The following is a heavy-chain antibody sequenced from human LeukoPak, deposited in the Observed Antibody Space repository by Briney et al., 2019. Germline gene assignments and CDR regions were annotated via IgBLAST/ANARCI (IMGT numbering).Heavy chain of an antibody. CDR1: GYTFTSYY. CDR3: ARHWDFWSGSSKYYFDY. CDR2: INPSGGST. V-gene: IGHV1-46*01. D-gene: IGHD3-3*01. J-gene: IGHJ4*02. Sequence: GASVKVSCKASGYTFTSYYMHWVRQAPGQGLEWMGIINPSGGSTSYAQKLQGRVTMTTDTSTSTAYMELRSLRSDDTAVYYCARHWDFWSGSSKYYFDYWGQGTLVTVSS.